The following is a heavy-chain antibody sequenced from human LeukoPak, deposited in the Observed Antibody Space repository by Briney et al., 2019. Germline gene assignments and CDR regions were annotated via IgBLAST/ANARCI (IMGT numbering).Heavy chain of an antibody. D-gene: IGHD6-13*01. Sequence: SETLSLTCTVSGYSISSGYYWGWIRQPPGKGLEWIGSIYHSGSTYYNPSLKSRVTISVDTSKNQFSLKLGSVTAADTAVYYCAREGSSSWHELYNWFDPWGQGTLVTVSS. CDR3: AREGSSSWHELYNWFDP. CDR1: GYSISSGYY. CDR2: IYHSGST. V-gene: IGHV4-38-2*02. J-gene: IGHJ5*02.